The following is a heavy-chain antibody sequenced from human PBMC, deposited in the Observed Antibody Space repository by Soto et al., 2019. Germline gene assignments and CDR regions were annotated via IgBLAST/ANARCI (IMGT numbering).Heavy chain of an antibody. CDR3: ARSESGDCSGGSCWGCYYGMDV. CDR2: TYYRSKWYN. J-gene: IGHJ6*02. D-gene: IGHD2-15*01. CDR1: GDSVSRNSAA. Sequence: SQTLSLTCAISGDSVSRNSAAWNGIRESISRGREGQGRTYYRSKWYNDYAVSVKSRITINPDTSKNQFSLQLNSVTPEDTAVYYCARSESGDCSGGSCWGCYYGMDVWGQGTTVTVSS. V-gene: IGHV6-1*01.